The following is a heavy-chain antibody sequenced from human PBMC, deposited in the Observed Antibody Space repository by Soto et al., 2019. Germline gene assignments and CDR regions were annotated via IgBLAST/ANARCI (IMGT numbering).Heavy chain of an antibody. CDR1: GYTFTGYY. CDR2: INPNSGGT. V-gene: IGHV1-2*04. D-gene: IGHD3-10*01. J-gene: IGHJ6*02. CDR3: ARDYYGSGNFPDV. Sequence: ASVKVSCKASGYTFTGYYMHWVRQAPGQGLEWMGWINPNSGGTNYAQKFQGWVTMTRDTSISTAYMELSRLRSDDTAVYYCARDYYGSGNFPDVWGQGTTVTAP.